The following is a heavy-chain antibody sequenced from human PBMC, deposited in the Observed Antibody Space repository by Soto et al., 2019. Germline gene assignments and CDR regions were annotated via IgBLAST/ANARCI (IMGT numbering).Heavy chain of an antibody. Sequence: QVQLVQSGAEVKKPGASVKVSCKASGYTFTGYYMHWVRQAPGQGLEWMGWINPNSGGTNYAQKLQGWITMSRDTSISTGYMEVRRLRSDDTRVYYCARGGAYDYVLRRYDYWGQGTLVTVSS. CDR2: INPNSGGT. CDR1: GYTFTGYY. CDR3: ARGGAYDYVLRRYDY. D-gene: IGHD3-16*01. V-gene: IGHV1-2*04. J-gene: IGHJ4*02.